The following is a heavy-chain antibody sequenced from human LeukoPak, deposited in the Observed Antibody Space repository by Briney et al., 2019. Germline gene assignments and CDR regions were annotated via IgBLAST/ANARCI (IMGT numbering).Heavy chain of an antibody. Sequence: GGSLRLSCAASGFTFNSYWMHWVRQAPGKGLEWVSAISGSGGSTYYADSVKGRFTISRDNSKNTLYLQMNSLRAEDTAVYYCAKTDCSSTSCLTPDYWGQGTLVTVSS. J-gene: IGHJ4*02. CDR2: ISGSGGST. D-gene: IGHD2-2*01. CDR3: AKTDCSSTSCLTPDY. CDR1: GFTFNSYW. V-gene: IGHV3-23*01.